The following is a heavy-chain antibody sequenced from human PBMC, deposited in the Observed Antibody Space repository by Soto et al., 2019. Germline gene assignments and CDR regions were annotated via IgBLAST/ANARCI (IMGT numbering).Heavy chain of an antibody. CDR1: GYSFTGYG. V-gene: IGHV1-18*04. D-gene: IGHD3-3*01. Sequence: GXSVKVSCKASGYSFTGYGISWVRQAPGQGLEWMGWISAYNGNTNYAQKLQGRVTMTTDTSTSTAYMELRSLRSDDTAVYYCARDRKSYDFWSGYPGMDVWGQGTTVTVSS. CDR3: ARDRKSYDFWSGYPGMDV. J-gene: IGHJ6*02. CDR2: ISAYNGNT.